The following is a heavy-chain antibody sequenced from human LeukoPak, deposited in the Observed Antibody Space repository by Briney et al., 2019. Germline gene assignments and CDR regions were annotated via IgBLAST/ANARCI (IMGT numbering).Heavy chain of an antibody. CDR2: MYPDSGNT. D-gene: IGHD5-12*01. V-gene: IGHV1-8*01. J-gene: IGHJ4*02. Sequence: ASVKVSCKASGYTFTTYDINWVRQAPGQGLEWMGWMYPDSGNTGYAQKFQGRVTITSDTSIGTAYMELKSLKFEDTAIYFCARRQGWLRPFDLWGQGTLVTVSS. CDR1: GYTFTTYD. CDR3: ARRQGWLRPFDL.